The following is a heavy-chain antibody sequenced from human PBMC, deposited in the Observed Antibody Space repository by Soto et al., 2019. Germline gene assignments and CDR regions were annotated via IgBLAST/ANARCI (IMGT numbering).Heavy chain of an antibody. J-gene: IGHJ6*02. CDR3: AKDRGLAESGRWSHYYYGMDV. Sequence: PGGSLRLSCAASGFTFSNYGMHWVRQAPGKGLEWVAFISSDGSSKYYGDSVRGRFTISRDNSKNTLFLEMNSLRSEDTAVYYCAKDRGLAESGRWSHYYYGMDVWGQGTTVTVSS. V-gene: IGHV3-30*02. CDR2: ISSDGSSK. D-gene: IGHD1-26*01. CDR1: GFTFSNYG.